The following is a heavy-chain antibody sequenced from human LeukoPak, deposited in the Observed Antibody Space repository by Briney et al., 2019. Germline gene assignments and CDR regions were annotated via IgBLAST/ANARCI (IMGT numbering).Heavy chain of an antibody. V-gene: IGHV3-30-3*01. CDR3: ARGLGLSSGWFYFDY. CDR2: ISYDGSNK. CDR1: GFTFSSYA. D-gene: IGHD6-19*01. J-gene: IGHJ4*02. Sequence: GGSLRLSCAASGFTFSSYAMHWVRQAPGKGLEWEAVISYDGSNKYYADSVKGRFTISRDNSKNTLYLQMNSLRAEDTAVYYCARGLGLSSGWFYFDYWGQGTLVTVSS.